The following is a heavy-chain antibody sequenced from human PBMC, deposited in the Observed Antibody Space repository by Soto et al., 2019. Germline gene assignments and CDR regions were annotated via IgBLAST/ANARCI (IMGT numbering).Heavy chain of an antibody. J-gene: IGHJ6*02. V-gene: IGHV3-74*01. Sequence: EVQLVESGGGLVQPGGSLRLSCAASGFTFSSYWMHWVRQAPGKGLVWVSRINSDGSSTSYADSVKGRFTISRDNAKNTLYLQMNSLRAEDTAVYYCARDGRPIVVVPAAMGYYYYGMDVWGQGTTVTVSS. CDR1: GFTFSSYW. CDR3: ARDGRPIVVVPAAMGYYYYGMDV. CDR2: INSDGSST. D-gene: IGHD2-2*01.